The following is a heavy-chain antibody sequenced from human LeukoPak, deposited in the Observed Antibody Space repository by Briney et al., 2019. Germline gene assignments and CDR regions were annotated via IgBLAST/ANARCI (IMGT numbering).Heavy chain of an antibody. J-gene: IGHJ3*02. D-gene: IGHD3-22*01. Sequence: GGSLRLSCAASGLTVSSNYMSWVRQAPGKGLEWVSVIYKGGSGSSIYYADSVKGRFTISRDNSKNTLYLQMNSLRAEDTALYYCARAYNYYDSSAIWGQGTMVTVSS. CDR3: ARAYNYYDSSAI. CDR1: GLTVSSNY. CDR2: IYKGGSGSSI. V-gene: IGHV3-66*01.